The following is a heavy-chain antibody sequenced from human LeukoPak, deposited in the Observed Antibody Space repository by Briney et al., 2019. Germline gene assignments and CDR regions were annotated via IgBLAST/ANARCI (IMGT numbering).Heavy chain of an antibody. Sequence: ASVKVSCKASGYTFIGYYMHWVRQAPGQGLEWMGWINPNSGGTNYAQKFQGWVTMTRDTSISTAYMELSRLRSDDTAVYYCARDETGQQLAYWGQGTLVTVSS. CDR3: ARDETGQQLAY. D-gene: IGHD6-13*01. CDR1: GYTFIGYY. J-gene: IGHJ4*02. CDR2: INPNSGGT. V-gene: IGHV1-2*04.